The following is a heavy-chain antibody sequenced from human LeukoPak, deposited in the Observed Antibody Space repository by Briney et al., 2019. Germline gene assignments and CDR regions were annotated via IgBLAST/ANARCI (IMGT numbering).Heavy chain of an antibody. D-gene: IGHD6-13*01. V-gene: IGHV1-8*01. CDR3: ARGAVGGIAAAGVVVWFDP. CDR2: MNPNSGNT. J-gene: IGHJ5*02. Sequence: ASVKVSCKASGYTFTSYDINWVRQATGQGREWMGWMNPNSGNTGYAQKFQGRVTMTRSTSISTAYMELSSLRSEDTAVYYCARGAVGGIAAAGVVVWFDPWGQGTLVTVSS. CDR1: GYTFTSYD.